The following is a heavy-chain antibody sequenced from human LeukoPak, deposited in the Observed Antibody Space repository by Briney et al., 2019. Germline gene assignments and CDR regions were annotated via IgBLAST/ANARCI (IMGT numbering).Heavy chain of an antibody. J-gene: IGHJ5*02. V-gene: IGHV4-34*01. CDR2: INHSGST. CDR1: GGSFSGYY. D-gene: IGHD1-26*01. CDR3: ATSAVGATSWFDP. Sequence: PSETLSLTCAVYGGSFSGYYWSWIRQPPGKGLEWIGEINHSGSTNCNPSLKSRVTISVDTSKNQFSLKLSSVTAADTAVYYCATSAVGATSWFDPWGQGTLVTVSS.